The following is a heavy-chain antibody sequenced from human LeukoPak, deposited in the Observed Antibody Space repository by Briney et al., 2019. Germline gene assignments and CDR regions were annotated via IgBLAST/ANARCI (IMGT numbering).Heavy chain of an antibody. V-gene: IGHV4-59*11. Sequence: SETLSLTCTVSGGSISSHYWSWIRQPPGKGLEWIGHIYYSGNTNYNPSLKSRVTISVDTSKNQFSLKLSSVTAADTAVYYCARGIEYGYSSGWYFDYWGQGTLVTVSS. J-gene: IGHJ4*02. CDR3: ARGIEYGYSSGWYFDY. CDR1: GGSISSHY. D-gene: IGHD6-19*01. CDR2: IYYSGNT.